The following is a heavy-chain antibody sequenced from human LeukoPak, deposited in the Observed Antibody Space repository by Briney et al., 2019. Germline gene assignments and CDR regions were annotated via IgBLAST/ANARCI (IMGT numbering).Heavy chain of an antibody. V-gene: IGHV4-59*01. Sequence: SETLSLTCTVSGGSIRSYYWSWIRQPPGKGLEWIGYIYYTGSTNYNPSLKSRVTISVDTSKNQFSLRLTSVTAADTAVYYCARGAPNEFDPWGQGTLVTVPS. CDR2: IYYTGST. CDR3: ARGAPNEFDP. CDR1: GGSIRSYY. J-gene: IGHJ5*02.